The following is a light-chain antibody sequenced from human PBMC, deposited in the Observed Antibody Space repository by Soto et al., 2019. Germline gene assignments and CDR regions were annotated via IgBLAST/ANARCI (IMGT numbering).Light chain of an antibody. Sequence: IVLTQSPATLSLSPGERATLSCRASQSVSSYLAWYQQKPGQAPRLLIYGASSRATGIPDRFSGSGSGTDFTLTISRLEPEDFAVYYCQQYGSSSLTFGGGTKVDIK. CDR1: QSVSSY. CDR3: QQYGSSSLT. V-gene: IGKV3-20*01. CDR2: GAS. J-gene: IGKJ4*01.